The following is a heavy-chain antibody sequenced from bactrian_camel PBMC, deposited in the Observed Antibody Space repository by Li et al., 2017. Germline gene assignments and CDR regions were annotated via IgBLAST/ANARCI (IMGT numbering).Heavy chain of an antibody. Sequence: HVQLVESGGGSVRTGGSLRLSCAASGATAGRHCMAWFRQVPGKERETVASIRTGYPFTSDYHASVEGRFAISQDNAKNAVYLQMNSLKSEDTALYYCATRGVVAGLGYWGQGTQVTVS. CDR1: GATAGRHC. CDR2: IRTGYPFTS. V-gene: IGHV3S1*01. J-gene: IGHJ4*01. D-gene: IGHD7*01. CDR3: ATRGVVAGLGY.